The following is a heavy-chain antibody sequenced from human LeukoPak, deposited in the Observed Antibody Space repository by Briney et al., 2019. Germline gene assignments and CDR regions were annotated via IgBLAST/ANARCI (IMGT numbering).Heavy chain of an antibody. Sequence: PSETLSLTCTVSGGSISSYYWSWIRQPAGKGLEWIGHIYTSGNTNYNPSLKSRVTISVDKSKNQFSLKLSSVTAADTAVYYCARAGRYDSSGMGIFDYWGQGTLVTVSS. J-gene: IGHJ4*02. CDR3: ARAGRYDSSGMGIFDY. CDR1: GGSISSYY. D-gene: IGHD3-22*01. V-gene: IGHV4-4*07. CDR2: IYTSGNT.